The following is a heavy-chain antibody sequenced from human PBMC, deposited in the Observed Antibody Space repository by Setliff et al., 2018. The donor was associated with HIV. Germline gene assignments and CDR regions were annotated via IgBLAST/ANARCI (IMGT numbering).Heavy chain of an antibody. CDR3: AKDPSVTVTTI. V-gene: IGHV1-18*01. Sequence: ASVKVSCKPSGYTFTTYGLSWVRQAPGQGLEWMGWISAYNGNTNYAQKFQGRVTMTTDTSTSTVYMELRSLRSDDTAVYYCAKDPSVTVTTIWGQGTMVTVSS. J-gene: IGHJ3*02. CDR2: ISAYNGNT. CDR1: GYTFTTYG. D-gene: IGHD4-17*01.